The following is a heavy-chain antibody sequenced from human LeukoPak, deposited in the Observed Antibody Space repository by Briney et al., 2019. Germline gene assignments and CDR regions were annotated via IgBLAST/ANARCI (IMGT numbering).Heavy chain of an antibody. Sequence: GGSLRLSCAASGNYWMHWVRQAPGKGLVWVSHINSDGSWTSYADSVKGRFTISKDNAKSTVYLQMNSLRAEDTAVYYCVSFYETYWGRGTLVTVSS. D-gene: IGHD2/OR15-2a*01. J-gene: IGHJ4*02. CDR3: VSFYETY. CDR1: GNYW. CDR2: INSDGSWT. V-gene: IGHV3-74*01.